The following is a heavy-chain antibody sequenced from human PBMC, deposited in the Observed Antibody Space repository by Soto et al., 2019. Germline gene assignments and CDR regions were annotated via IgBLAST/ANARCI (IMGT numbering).Heavy chain of an antibody. D-gene: IGHD3-3*01. CDR2: IYYSGST. J-gene: IGHJ6*03. V-gene: IGHV4-59*01. CDR1: GGSISSYY. CDR3: AGGNYDFWSGYYYYYYYMDV. Sequence: SETLSLTCTVSGGSISSYYWSWIRQPPGKGLEWIGYIYYSGSTNYNPSLKSRVTISVDTSKNQFSLKLSSVTAADTAVYYCAGGNYDFWSGYYYYYYYMDVWGKGTTVTVSS.